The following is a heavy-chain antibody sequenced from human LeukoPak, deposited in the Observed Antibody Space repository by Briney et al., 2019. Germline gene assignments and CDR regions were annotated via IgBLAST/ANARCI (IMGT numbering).Heavy chain of an antibody. CDR1: GFTVSSNY. V-gene: IGHV3-53*01. D-gene: IGHD5-24*01. Sequence: PGGSLRLSCAASGFTVSSNYMSWVRQAPGKGLEWVSVIYSGGSTYYADSVKGRFTISRDNSKNTLYLQMNNLRAEDTAVYYCAKKRDGTRYNAYFDHWGQGTLVTVSS. CDR3: AKKRDGTRYNAYFDH. CDR2: IYSGGST. J-gene: IGHJ4*02.